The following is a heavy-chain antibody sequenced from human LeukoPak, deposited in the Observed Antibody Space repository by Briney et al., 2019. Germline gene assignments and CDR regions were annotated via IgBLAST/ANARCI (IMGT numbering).Heavy chain of an antibody. CDR1: GFTFSNAW. CDR2: IKSKTDGGTT. D-gene: IGHD2-15*01. CDR3: TTDGWAYCSGGSCYFGNY. J-gene: IGHJ4*02. Sequence: GGSLRLSCAASGFTFSNAWMSWVRQAPGKGLEWVGRIKSKTDGGTTDYAAPVKGRFTISRDDSKNTLYLQMNSLKTEDTAVYYCTTDGWAYCSGGSCYFGNYWGQGTLVTVSS. V-gene: IGHV3-15*01.